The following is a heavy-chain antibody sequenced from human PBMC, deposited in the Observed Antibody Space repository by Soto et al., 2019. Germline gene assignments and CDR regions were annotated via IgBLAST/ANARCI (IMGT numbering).Heavy chain of an antibody. Sequence: PSETLSLTCPVYSASFSGYYWSWIRQPPGKGLEWIGEINPSGSTTYNPSLKSRVTISVDTPKTQFTLKLSSVTAAATAVYSCTRGFQKWGTYYYYGMDVWGQGTRFTVS. CDR2: INPSGST. CDR1: SASFSGYY. D-gene: IGHD3-16*01. J-gene: IGHJ6*02. V-gene: IGHV4-34*01. CDR3: TRGFQKWGTYYYYGMDV.